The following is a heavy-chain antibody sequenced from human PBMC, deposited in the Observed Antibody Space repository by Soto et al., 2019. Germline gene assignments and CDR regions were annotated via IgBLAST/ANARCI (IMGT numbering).Heavy chain of an antibody. CDR2: VFHSGSA. Sequence: QLQLQESGPGLVKPSGTLSLTCGVSGGSLSTPVWWSWVRLPPGKGLEWIGEVFHSGSANYNPSLQRRVTIALDKSTNQFSLRLSSVTAADTAVYYCARKAWTRLDYGGQGALVTVSS. V-gene: IGHV4-4*02. J-gene: IGHJ4*02. CDR3: ARKAWTRLDY. CDR1: GGSLSTPVW. D-gene: IGHD1-1*01.